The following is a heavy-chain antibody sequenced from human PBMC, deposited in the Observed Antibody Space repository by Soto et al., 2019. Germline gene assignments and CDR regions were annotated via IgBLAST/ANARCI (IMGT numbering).Heavy chain of an antibody. Sequence: SETLSLTCTVSGGSISSYYWSRIRQPPGKGLEWIGYIYYSESTNYNPSLKSRVTISVDTSKNQFSLKLSSVTAADTAVYYCARGGRMRPFVNWGQGSLVTVSS. CDR1: GGSISSYY. CDR2: IYYSEST. D-gene: IGHD2-8*01. J-gene: IGHJ4*02. CDR3: ARGGRMRPFVN. V-gene: IGHV4-59*01.